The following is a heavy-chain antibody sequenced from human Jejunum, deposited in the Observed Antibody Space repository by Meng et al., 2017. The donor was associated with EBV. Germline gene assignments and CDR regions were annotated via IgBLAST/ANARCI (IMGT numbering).Heavy chain of an antibody. CDR2: INTNTGYQ. CDR1: GYTFTRSG. D-gene: IGHD2-8*02. CDR3: ARVRPGGGWFDP. Sequence: QVQCVQSGLVLTKPGASVKVSGKASGYTFTRSGINWGRQAPGQGHEWMGWINTNTGYQTYAQDFTGRFVFSLDTSVSTAYLQITSLSTEDNAVYYCARVRPGGGWFDPWGQRTLVTVSS. J-gene: IGHJ5*02. V-gene: IGHV7-4-1*02.